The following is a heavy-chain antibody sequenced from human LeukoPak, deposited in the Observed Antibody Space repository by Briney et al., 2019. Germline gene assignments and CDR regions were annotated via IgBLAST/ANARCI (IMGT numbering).Heavy chain of an antibody. J-gene: IGHJ5*02. Sequence: SETLSLTCTVSGGSISSGGYYWSWIRQHPGKGLEWIGYIYYSGSIYYNPSLKSRVTISVDTSKNQFSLKLSSVTAADTAVYYCARGNYDILTGLGGWFDPWGQGTLVTVSS. V-gene: IGHV4-31*03. CDR1: GGSISSGGYY. CDR3: ARGNYDILTGLGGWFDP. D-gene: IGHD3-9*01. CDR2: IYYSGSI.